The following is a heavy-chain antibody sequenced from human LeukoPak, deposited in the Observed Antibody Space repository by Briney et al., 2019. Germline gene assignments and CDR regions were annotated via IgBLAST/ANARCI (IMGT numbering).Heavy chain of an antibody. CDR3: ARSRYYNDSSGYPYYFDY. D-gene: IGHD3-22*01. V-gene: IGHV4-61*02. Sequence: SQTLSLTCTVSGGSISSGSYYWSWIRQPAGKGLEWIGRIYTSGSTNYNPSLKSRVTISVDTSKNQFSLKLSSVTAADTAVYYCARSRYYNDSSGYPYYFDYSGQGTLVTDSS. CDR2: IYTSGST. CDR1: GGSISSGSYY. J-gene: IGHJ4*02.